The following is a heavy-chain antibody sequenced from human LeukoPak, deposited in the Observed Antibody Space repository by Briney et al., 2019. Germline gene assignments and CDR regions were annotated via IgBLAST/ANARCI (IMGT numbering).Heavy chain of an antibody. J-gene: IGHJ4*02. V-gene: IGHV5-51*01. Sequence: LGESLKISCKGSGYSFTSYWIGWVRQMPGKGLEWLGIIYPGDSDTRYSPSFQGQVTISADKPISTASLQWSSLKASDTAMYYCARRDSDSTGAYYFDYWGQGTLVTVSS. CDR1: GYSFTSYW. CDR2: IYPGDSDT. CDR3: ARRDSDSTGAYYFDY. D-gene: IGHD2-8*02.